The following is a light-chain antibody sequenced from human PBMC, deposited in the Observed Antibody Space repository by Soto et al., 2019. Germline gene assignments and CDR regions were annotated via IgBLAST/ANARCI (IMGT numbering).Light chain of an antibody. CDR1: QSFRGL. J-gene: IGKJ5*01. CDR3: QQRHIRPIT. Sequence: EVVLTQSPVTLALSPGERATLSFRASQSFRGLLAWYQQKPGQAPRLLIYDAYNRATGIPPRFSGSGSGTDFTLTISSLEPEDSAVYYCQQRHIRPITFGHGTRLEIK. CDR2: DAY. V-gene: IGKV3-11*01.